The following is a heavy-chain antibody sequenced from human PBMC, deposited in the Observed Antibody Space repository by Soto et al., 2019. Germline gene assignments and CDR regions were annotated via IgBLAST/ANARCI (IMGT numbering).Heavy chain of an antibody. D-gene: IGHD3-3*01. CDR2: ISYDGSNK. CDR1: GFTFSSYA. V-gene: IGHV3-30-3*01. J-gene: IGHJ4*02. Sequence: GGSLRLSCAASGFTFSSYAMHWVRQAPGKGLEWVAVISYDGSNKYYADSVKGRFTISRDNSKNTLYLQMNSLRAEDTAVYYCARDSSFTPRRVFGVVDYWGQGTLVTVSS. CDR3: ARDSSFTPRRVFGVVDY.